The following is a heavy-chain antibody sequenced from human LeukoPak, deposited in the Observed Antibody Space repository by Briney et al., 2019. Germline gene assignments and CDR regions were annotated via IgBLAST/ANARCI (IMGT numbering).Heavy chain of an antibody. J-gene: IGHJ4*02. CDR3: VKSVQAVINAFDY. CDR2: ISHSGGYT. Sequence: GGSLRLSCAASGFTFSNFAMSWVRQAPGKGLEWVSGISHSGGYTYHADSVKGRFTISRDNSKNTLYLHMNSLRAEDTALYYCVKSVQAVINAFDYWGQGTLVTVSS. CDR1: GFTFSNFA. D-gene: IGHD3-22*01. V-gene: IGHV3-23*01.